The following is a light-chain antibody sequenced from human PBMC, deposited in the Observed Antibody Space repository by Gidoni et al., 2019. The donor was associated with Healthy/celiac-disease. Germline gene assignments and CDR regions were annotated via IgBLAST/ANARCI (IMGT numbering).Light chain of an antibody. Sequence: SQSVSSSYLAWYQQKPGQAPRLLINGASSRATGIPDRFSGSGSGTDFTLTISRLEPEDFAVYYCQQYGSSVWTFGQGTKVEIK. J-gene: IGKJ1*01. CDR2: GAS. CDR1: QSVSSSY. V-gene: IGKV3-20*01. CDR3: QQYGSSVWT.